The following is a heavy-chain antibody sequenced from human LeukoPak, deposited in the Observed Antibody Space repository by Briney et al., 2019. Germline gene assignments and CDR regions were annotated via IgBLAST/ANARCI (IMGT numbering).Heavy chain of an antibody. J-gene: IGHJ6*03. V-gene: IGHV4-39*07. CDR1: GGSISSSSYY. D-gene: IGHD5-12*01. Sequence: PSETLSLTCTVSGGSISSSSYYWGWIRQPPGKGLEWIGSIYYSGSTYYNPSLKSRVTISVDTSKNQFSLKLSSVTAADTAVYYCAREVGYSGYAYYYYYYMDVWGKGTTVTVSS. CDR2: IYYSGST. CDR3: AREVGYSGYAYYYYYYMDV.